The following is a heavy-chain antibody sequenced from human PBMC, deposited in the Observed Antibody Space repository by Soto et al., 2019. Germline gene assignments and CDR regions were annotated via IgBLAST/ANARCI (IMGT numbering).Heavy chain of an antibody. V-gene: IGHV1-58*01. J-gene: IGHJ4*02. CDR1: GFTFTSSA. D-gene: IGHD3-22*01. CDR3: AADWGFDXADSWYDSSGYYYEFDY. CDR2: IVVGSGNT. Sequence: ASVKVSCKASGFTFTSSAVQWVRQARGQRLEWIGWIVVGSGNTNYAQKFQERVTITRDMSTSTAYMELSSLRSEDTAVYYCAADWGFDXADSWYDSSGYYYEFDYWGQGTLVTVSS.